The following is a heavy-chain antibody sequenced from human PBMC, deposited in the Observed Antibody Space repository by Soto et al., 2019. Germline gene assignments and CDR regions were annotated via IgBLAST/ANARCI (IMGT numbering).Heavy chain of an antibody. CDR3: ARDAVGATHFDY. J-gene: IGHJ4*02. CDR2: IYYMGRT. CDR1: GGSISSGGYY. Sequence: PSETLSLTCTVSGGSISSGGYYWSWIRQHPGKGLEWIGYIYYMGRTNYNSSLKSRVTMSIDTSKNQFSLKLSSVTAADTAIYYCARDAVGATHFDYWGQGAPVTVSS. V-gene: IGHV4-61*08. D-gene: IGHD1-26*01.